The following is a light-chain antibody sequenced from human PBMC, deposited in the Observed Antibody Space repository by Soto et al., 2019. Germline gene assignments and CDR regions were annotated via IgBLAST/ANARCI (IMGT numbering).Light chain of an antibody. CDR2: DVS. V-gene: IGLV2-14*01. CDR1: SS. CDR3: SSYASSTRM. J-gene: IGLJ3*02. Sequence: QSVLTQPASVSGSPGQSITISCTGTSSVSWYQQHPGKAPKLIIYDVSNRPSGVSYRFSGSKSGNTASLTISGVQADDEADYYCSSYASSTRMLGGGTKLTVL.